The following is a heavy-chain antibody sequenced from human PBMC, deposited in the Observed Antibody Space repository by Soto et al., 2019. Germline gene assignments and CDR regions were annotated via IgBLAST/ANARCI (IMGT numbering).Heavy chain of an antibody. CDR3: VHQDGNTNSSYFDL. D-gene: IGHD1-1*01. J-gene: IGHJ2*01. V-gene: IGHV2-5*02. CDR1: GFSLSTSGLG. Sequence: QITVKESGPKLVKPSQTLTLTCAFSGFSLSTSGLGVGWVRQPPGKAPEWLALNYWEDAKRYRPSLKSRLSITKDTPKDPLVFTMTNMDPVDTATYSCVHQDGNTNSSYFDLWGRGTLVTVSS. CDR2: NYWEDAK.